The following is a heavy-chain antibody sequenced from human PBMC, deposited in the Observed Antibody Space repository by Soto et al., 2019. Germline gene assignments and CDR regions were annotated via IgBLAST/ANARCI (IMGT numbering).Heavy chain of an antibody. J-gene: IGHJ4*02. D-gene: IGHD3-22*01. CDR3: ARDQGYTYGYCFDS. CDR2: ISDSGNT. V-gene: IGHV4-31*03. Sequence: PSETLSLTCSVSGGSITSGGYYWSWIRQYPGKGLEWLGYISDSGNTYYNPSLKSRLIMSVDTSNNQFSLRLTSVTAADMAVYYCARDQGYTYGYCFDSWGQGTPLPVSS. CDR1: GGSITSGGYY.